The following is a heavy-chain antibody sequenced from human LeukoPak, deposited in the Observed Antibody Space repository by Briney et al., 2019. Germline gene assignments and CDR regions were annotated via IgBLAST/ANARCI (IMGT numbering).Heavy chain of an antibody. V-gene: IGHV3-13*01. J-gene: IGHJ4*02. CDR1: GFTFSSYD. Sequence: GGSLRLSCAASGFTFSSYDMHWVRQATGKVLDWVSAIGTAGDTYYPGSVKGRFTIYRENAKNSLYLQMNSLRAGDTAVYYCARGVRYSGYDFGVADYWGQGTLVTVSS. CDR2: IGTAGDT. D-gene: IGHD5-12*01. CDR3: ARGVRYSGYDFGVADY.